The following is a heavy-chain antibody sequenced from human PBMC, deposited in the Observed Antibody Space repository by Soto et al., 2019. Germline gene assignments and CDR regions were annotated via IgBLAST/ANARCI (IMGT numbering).Heavy chain of an antibody. CDR1: GYTFTKFH. J-gene: IGHJ5*02. Sequence: ASVKVSCKASGYTFTKFHIHWVRQAPGQGLEWMGMIDPSGGVTRDAQRFQGRITMTSDTSTSSVYMELSSLRFEDTALFYCARDLAAGDLWGQGTLVTVSS. V-gene: IGHV1-46*01. D-gene: IGHD6-13*01. CDR2: IDPSGGVT. CDR3: ARDLAAGDL.